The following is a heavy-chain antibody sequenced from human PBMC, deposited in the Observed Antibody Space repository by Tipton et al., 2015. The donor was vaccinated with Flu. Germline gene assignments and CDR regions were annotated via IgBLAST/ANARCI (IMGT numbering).Heavy chain of an antibody. Sequence: TLSLTCTVSGGSISSYYWSWIRQPPGKGLEWIGYIYYSGSTNYNPSLKSRVTISVDTSKNQFPLKLSSVTAADTAVYYCARGRDYMDVWGKGTTVTVSS. CDR1: GGSISSYY. CDR2: IYYSGST. CDR3: ARGRDYMDV. J-gene: IGHJ6*03. V-gene: IGHV4-59*01.